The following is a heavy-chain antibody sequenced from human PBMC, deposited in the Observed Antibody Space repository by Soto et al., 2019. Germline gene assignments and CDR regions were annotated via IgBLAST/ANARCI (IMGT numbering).Heavy chain of an antibody. CDR2: IIPIFGTA. CDR1: GGTFSGDA. V-gene: IGHV1-69*13. D-gene: IGHD5-18*01. Sequence: ASVKVSCKASGGTFSGDAIGWVRQAPGQGLEWMGGIIPIFGTANYAQKFQGRVTITADESTSTAYMELSSLRSEDTAVYYCARGGYSYGYRRYRGNFDYWGQGTLVTVSS. CDR3: ARGGYSYGYRRYRGNFDY. J-gene: IGHJ4*02.